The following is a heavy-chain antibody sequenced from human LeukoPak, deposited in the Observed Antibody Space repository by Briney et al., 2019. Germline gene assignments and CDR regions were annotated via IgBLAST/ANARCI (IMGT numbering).Heavy chain of an antibody. CDR3: AKDRPGS. D-gene: IGHD6-6*01. V-gene: IGHV3-21*04. CDR1: GFTFSDYS. CDR2: ISSRSTYR. Sequence: GGSLRLSCAASGFTFSDYSMNWVRQAPGKGLEWVSSISSRSTYRYYADSVKGRFTISRDNAKNSLCLQMNSLRAEDTAVYYCAKDRPGSWGQGTLVTVSS. J-gene: IGHJ5*02.